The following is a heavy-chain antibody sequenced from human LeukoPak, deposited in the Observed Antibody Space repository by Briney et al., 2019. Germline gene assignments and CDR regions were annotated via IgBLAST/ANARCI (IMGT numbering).Heavy chain of an antibody. Sequence: SETLSLTCTVSGYSISSGYYWGWIRQPPGKGLEWIGSIYHSGSTYYNPSLKSRVTISVDTSKNQFSLKLSSVTAADTAVYYCARVSGYSSTKYFQHWGQGTLVTVSS. CDR3: ARVSGYSSTKYFQH. V-gene: IGHV4-38-2*02. J-gene: IGHJ1*01. D-gene: IGHD5-18*01. CDR1: GYSISSGYY. CDR2: IYHSGST.